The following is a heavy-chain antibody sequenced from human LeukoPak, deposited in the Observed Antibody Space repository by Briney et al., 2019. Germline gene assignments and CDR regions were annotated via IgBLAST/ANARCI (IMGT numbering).Heavy chain of an antibody. CDR2: INSDGSST. D-gene: IGHD3-10*01. CDR3: ASGRAASGLYCDF. Sequence: GGSLRLSCAASGFTFSSYWIHWVRQAPGKGLVWVSRINSDGSSTSYADSVKGRFTISRDNAKNTLYLQMNSLRAEDTAVYYCASGRAASGLYCDFWGQGTLVTVSS. J-gene: IGHJ4*02. V-gene: IGHV3-74*01. CDR1: GFTFSSYW.